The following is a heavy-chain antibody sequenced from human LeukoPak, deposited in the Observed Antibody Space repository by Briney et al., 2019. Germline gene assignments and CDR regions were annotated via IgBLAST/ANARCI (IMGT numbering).Heavy chain of an antibody. CDR3: AYYGDPPYNWFDP. CDR1: GDSVSSKSAA. D-gene: IGHD3-10*01. J-gene: IGHJ5*02. Sequence: SQTLSLTCAISGDSVSSKSAAWNWIRQSPSRGLEWLGRTYYRSKWYSDYAVSVRSRITINLDTSKNQFSLQLNSVTPEDTAVYYCAYYGDPPYNWFDPWGQGTLVTVSS. CDR2: TYYRSKWYS. V-gene: IGHV6-1*01.